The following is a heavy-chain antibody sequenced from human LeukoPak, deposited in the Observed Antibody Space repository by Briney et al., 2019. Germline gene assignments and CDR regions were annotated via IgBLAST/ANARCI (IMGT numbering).Heavy chain of an antibody. Sequence: GSLRLSCAASGFTVSGTHMSWVRQAPGKGLEWVSAMYTGGTTYYADSVAGQFTVSRDNSKNTLYLHMNSLRVEDTAVYYCAKDEATSGGGLASWGQGTLVSVSS. CDR3: AKDEATSGGGLAS. V-gene: IGHV3-53*01. CDR1: GFTVSGTH. CDR2: MYTGGTT. J-gene: IGHJ4*02. D-gene: IGHD3-16*01.